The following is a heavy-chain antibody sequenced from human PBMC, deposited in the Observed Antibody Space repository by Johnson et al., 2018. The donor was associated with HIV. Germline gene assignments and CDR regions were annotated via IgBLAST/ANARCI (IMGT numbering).Heavy chain of an antibody. CDR2: LRYDGRNK. V-gene: IGHV3-30*02. D-gene: IGHD6-6*01. J-gene: IGHJ3*02. CDR3: AKELAIAVRPGGAFDI. Sequence: QVQLVESGGGVVQPGGSLRLSCAASGFTFSSYAMHWVRQAPGKGLEWVAFLRYDGRNKYYANSVKGRFTISIDNSKNTLYLHMNSLRAEETAVYYCAKELAIAVRPGGAFDIWGQGTMVTVSS. CDR1: GFTFSSYA.